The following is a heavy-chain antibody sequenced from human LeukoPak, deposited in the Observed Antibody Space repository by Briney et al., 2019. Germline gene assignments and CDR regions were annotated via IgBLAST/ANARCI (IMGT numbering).Heavy chain of an antibody. CDR2: ASSRGGRT. J-gene: IGHJ4*02. V-gene: IGHV3-23*01. CDR1: GFTFSNYA. Sequence: GVSLRLSCVASGFTFSNYAMSWVRQTPGKGLEWVSGASSRGGRTDYADSVRGRFTISRDSSNNALYLQMNSLRAEDTAVYYCAKDAPPQDAVRAPYYFDCWGQGTLVTVSS. CDR3: AKDAPPQDAVRAPYYFDC.